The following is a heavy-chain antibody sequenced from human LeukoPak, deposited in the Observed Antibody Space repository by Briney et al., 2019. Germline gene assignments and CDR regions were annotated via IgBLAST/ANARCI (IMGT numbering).Heavy chain of an antibody. V-gene: IGHV3-23*01. D-gene: IGHD2-2*01. J-gene: IGHJ6*03. Sequence: PGGSLRLSCAASGFTFDNYAMSWVRQAPGKGLEWVSAISGSGGSTYYADSVKGRFTISRDNSKNTLYLQMNSLRAEDTAVYYCAKLLREVVPAPKGYYYYYMDVWGKGTTVTVSS. CDR1: GFTFDNYA. CDR2: ISGSGGST. CDR3: AKLLREVVPAPKGYYYYYMDV.